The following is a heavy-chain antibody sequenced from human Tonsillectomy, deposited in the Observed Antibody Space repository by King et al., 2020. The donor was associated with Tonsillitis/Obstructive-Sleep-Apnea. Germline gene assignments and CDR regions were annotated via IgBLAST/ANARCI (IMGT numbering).Heavy chain of an antibody. D-gene: IGHD2-21*02. V-gene: IGHV3-30*19. CDR2: IYSDGNKK. Sequence: VQLVESGGGVVQPGRSLRLSCAASGFTFTAHGIHWVRQAPGKGLDWLGVIYSDGNKKYYADSAKGRFTISRDNSRNTGYLQLSSLRAEDTAVYYCARDQCAGDCFRFDPWGQGTLVTVSS. J-gene: IGHJ5*02. CDR1: GFTFTAHG. CDR3: ARDQCAGDCFRFDP.